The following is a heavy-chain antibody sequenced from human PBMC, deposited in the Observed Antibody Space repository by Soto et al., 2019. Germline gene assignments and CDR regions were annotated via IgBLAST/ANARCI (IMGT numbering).Heavy chain of an antibody. Sequence: SETLSLTCAVSGGSISSGGYSWSWIRQPPGKGLEWIGYIYHSGSTYYNPSLKSRVTISVDRSKNQFSLKLSSVTAADTAVYYCARDKASSSSGGWFDPWGKGTLVTVSS. D-gene: IGHD6-6*01. CDR1: GGSISSGGYS. CDR2: IYHSGST. V-gene: IGHV4-30-2*01. J-gene: IGHJ5*02. CDR3: ARDKASSSSGGWFDP.